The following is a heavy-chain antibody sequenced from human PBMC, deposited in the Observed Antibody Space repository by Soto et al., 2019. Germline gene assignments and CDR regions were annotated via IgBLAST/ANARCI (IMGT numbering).Heavy chain of an antibody. CDR3: AREGPSRWYSSSWYWFDP. V-gene: IGHV1-46*01. Sequence: QVQLVPSGAEVKKPGASVKVSCKAAGYTFTSYYMHWVRQAPGQGLEWMGIINPSGCSTSYAQKFQSRGTMTRDTTTITVYMELSSLRSEDTAVYYCAREGPSRWYSSSWYWFDPWGQGTLVTVSS. D-gene: IGHD6-13*01. CDR2: INPSGCST. CDR1: GYTFTSYY. J-gene: IGHJ5*02.